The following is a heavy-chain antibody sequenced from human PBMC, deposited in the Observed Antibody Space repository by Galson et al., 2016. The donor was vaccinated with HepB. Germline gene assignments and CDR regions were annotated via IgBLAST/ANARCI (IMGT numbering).Heavy chain of an antibody. J-gene: IGHJ6*02. D-gene: IGHD6-13*01. V-gene: IGHV2-70*17. CDR1: GFSLSTSGMC. Sequence: PALVKPTQTLTLTCTFSGFSLSTSGMCVSWIRQSPGKALEWLARIDWDDDKFYSTSLKTRLTISKDTSKNQVVLTMTNMDPADTATYYCARIRSTSWSYYYYYGMDVWGQGTTVTVSS. CDR2: IDWDDDK. CDR3: ARIRSTSWSYYYYYGMDV.